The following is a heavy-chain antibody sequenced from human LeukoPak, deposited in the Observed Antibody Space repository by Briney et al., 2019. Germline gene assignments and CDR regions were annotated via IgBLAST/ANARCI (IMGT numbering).Heavy chain of an antibody. D-gene: IGHD3-22*01. J-gene: IGHJ4*02. CDR3: AKNVMPYYYDSSGYYYFDY. Sequence: GRSLRLSCAASGFTFSSYGMHWVRQAPGKGLEWVAFIRYDGSNKYYADSVKGRFTISRDNSKNTLYLQMNSLRAEDTAVYYCAKNVMPYYYDSSGYYYFDYWGQGTLVTVSS. CDR1: GFTFSSYG. CDR2: IRYDGSNK. V-gene: IGHV3-30*02.